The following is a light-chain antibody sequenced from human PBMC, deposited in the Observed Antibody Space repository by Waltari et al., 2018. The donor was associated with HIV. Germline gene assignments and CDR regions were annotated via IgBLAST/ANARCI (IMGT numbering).Light chain of an antibody. Sequence: QSALTQPASVSGSPGQSITISCTGTRTDVGGYNYVSWYQRHPGKAPKLIIYDVCNRPSGVSNRFSGSKSGNRASLTISGLQAEDEADYYCSSYTSSSTRVFGGGTTVTVL. CDR2: DVC. V-gene: IGLV2-14*03. CDR3: SSYTSSSTRV. CDR1: RTDVGGYNY. J-gene: IGLJ3*02.